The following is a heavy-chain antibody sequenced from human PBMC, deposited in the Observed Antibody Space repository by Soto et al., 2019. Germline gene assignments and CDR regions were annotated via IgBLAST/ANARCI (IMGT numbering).Heavy chain of an antibody. CDR2: INPSGGST. D-gene: IGHD3-22*01. V-gene: IGHV1-46*01. CDR3: ARLGYYDSSGYYYSSDY. CDR1: GYTLTSYY. J-gene: IGHJ4*02. Sequence: GASVKVSCKASGYTLTSYYMHWVRQAPGQGLEWMGIINPSGGSTSYAQKFQGRVTMTRDTSTSTVYMELSSLRSEDTAVYYCARLGYYDSSGYYYSSDYWGQGTLVTVSS.